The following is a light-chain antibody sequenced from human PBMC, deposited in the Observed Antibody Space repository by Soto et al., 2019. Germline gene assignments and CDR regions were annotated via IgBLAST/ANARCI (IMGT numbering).Light chain of an antibody. J-gene: IGLJ1*01. CDR2: EVN. V-gene: IGLV2-8*01. Sequence: QSALTQPPSASGSPGQSVTISCTGTSSDVGGYNYVSWHQQHPGKAPKLVIFEVNKRPSGVPDRFSGSKSGNTASLTVSGLQADDEADYYCCSGAGSNNYVFGTGTKLTVL. CDR3: CSGAGSNNYV. CDR1: SSDVGGYNY.